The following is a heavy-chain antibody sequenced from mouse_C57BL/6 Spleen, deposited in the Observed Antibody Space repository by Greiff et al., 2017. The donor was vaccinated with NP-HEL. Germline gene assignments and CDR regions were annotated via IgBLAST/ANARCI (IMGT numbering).Heavy chain of an antibody. D-gene: IGHD1-1*01. Sequence: VQLQQPGAELVKPGASVKLSCKASGYTFTSYWMHWVKQRPGQGLEWIGMIHPNSGSTNYNEKFKSKATLTVDKSSSTAYMQLSSLTSEDSAVYYCAREGFITTVVGYFDVWGTGTTVTVSS. J-gene: IGHJ1*03. V-gene: IGHV1-64*01. CDR1: GYTFTSYW. CDR3: AREGFITTVVGYFDV. CDR2: IHPNSGST.